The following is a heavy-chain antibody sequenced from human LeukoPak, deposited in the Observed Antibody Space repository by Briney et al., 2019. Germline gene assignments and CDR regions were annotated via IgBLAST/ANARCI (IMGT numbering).Heavy chain of an antibody. CDR3: ARLIVVVPAAAFDY. CDR1: GFTSSSYS. D-gene: IGHD2-2*01. J-gene: IGHJ4*02. CDR2: ISSSSSYI. V-gene: IGHV3-21*01. Sequence: PGGSLRLSCAASGFTSSSYSMNWVRQAPGKGLEWVSSISSSSSYIYYADSVKGRFTISRDNAKNSLYLQMNSLRAEDTAVYYCARLIVVVPAAAFDYWGQGTLVTVSS.